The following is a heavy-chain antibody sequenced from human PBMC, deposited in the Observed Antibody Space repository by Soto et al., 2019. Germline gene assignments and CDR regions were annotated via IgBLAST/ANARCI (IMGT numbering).Heavy chain of an antibody. D-gene: IGHD6-13*01. CDR1: GGSISSSSYY. CDR3: ARHMIAAASSYYFDY. Sequence: PSETLSLTCTVSGGSISSSSYYWGWIRQPPGKGLEWIGSIYYSGSTYYNPSLKSRVTISVDTSKNQFSLKLSSVTAADTAVYYCARHMIAAASSYYFDYWGHGTLVTVSS. J-gene: IGHJ4*01. V-gene: IGHV4-39*01. CDR2: IYYSGST.